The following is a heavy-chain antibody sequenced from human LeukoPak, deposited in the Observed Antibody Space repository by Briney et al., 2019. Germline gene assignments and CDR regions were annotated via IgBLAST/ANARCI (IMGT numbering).Heavy chain of an antibody. CDR2: IYHSGST. CDR3: ARAFGFGDLLSIDY. V-gene: IGHV4-38-2*02. CDR1: GYSLSSGYY. J-gene: IGHJ4*02. D-gene: IGHD3-10*01. Sequence: SETLSLTCTVSGYSLSSGYYWGWIRQPPGKGLEWIGSIYHSGSTYYNPSPKSRVTISVDTSKNQFSLRLSSVTAADTAVYYCARAFGFGDLLSIDYWGQGTLVTVSS.